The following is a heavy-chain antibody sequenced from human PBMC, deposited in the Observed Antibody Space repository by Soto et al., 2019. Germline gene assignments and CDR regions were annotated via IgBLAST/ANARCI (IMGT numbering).Heavy chain of an antibody. CDR1: GGTFNYDA. CDR2: IIPIFNTA. Sequence: QVQLVQSGAEVKKPGSSVKVSCKASGGTFNYDAITWVRRAPGQGLEWMGGIIPIFNTANYAQKFQGRVTITADESTSTAYMELTSLRSEDTALYYCARVRPTDYVGNYNNGMDVWGQGTTVTVSS. V-gene: IGHV1-69*01. CDR3: ARVRPTDYVGNYNNGMDV. D-gene: IGHD4-17*01. J-gene: IGHJ6*02.